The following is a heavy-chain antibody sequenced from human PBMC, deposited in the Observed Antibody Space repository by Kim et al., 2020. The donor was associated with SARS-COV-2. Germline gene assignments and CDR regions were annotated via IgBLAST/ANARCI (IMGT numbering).Heavy chain of an antibody. CDR2: IYHSGST. V-gene: IGHV4-38-2*02. J-gene: IGHJ6*02. D-gene: IGHD3-22*01. CDR3: ARGGYDSSGPYGDYYYYYGMDV. Sequence: SETLSLTCTVSGYSISSGYYWGWIRQPPGKGLEWIGSIYHSGSTYYNPSLKSRVTISVDTSKNQFSLKLSSVTAADTAVYYCARGGYDSSGPYGDYYYYYGMDVWGQGTTVTVSS. CDR1: GYSISSGYY.